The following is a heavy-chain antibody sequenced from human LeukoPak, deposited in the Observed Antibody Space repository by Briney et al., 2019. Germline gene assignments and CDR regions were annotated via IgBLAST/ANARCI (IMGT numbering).Heavy chain of an antibody. Sequence: SQTLSLTCTVSGGSNSSGGYYWSWIRQHPGKGLEWIGYIYYSGSTYYNPSLKSRVTISVDTSKNQFSLKLSSVTAADTAVYYCARGLEQWIQLWLSWYFDLWGRGTLVTVSS. CDR1: GGSNSSGGYY. D-gene: IGHD5-18*01. CDR3: ARGLEQWIQLWLSWYFDL. J-gene: IGHJ2*01. CDR2: IYYSGST. V-gene: IGHV4-31*03.